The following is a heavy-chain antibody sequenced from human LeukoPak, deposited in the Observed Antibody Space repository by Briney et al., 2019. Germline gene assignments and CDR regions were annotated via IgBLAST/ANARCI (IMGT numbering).Heavy chain of an antibody. D-gene: IGHD6-19*01. CDR3: AREDSSGWSLYYYYYMDV. Sequence: ASVKVSCKASGYTFIDYYMHWVRQAPGQGLEWMGWINPNSGGTNYAQNFQGRVTMTRDTSISTAYMELSRLRSDDTAVYYCAREDSSGWSLYYYYYMDVWGKGTTVTVSS. CDR2: INPNSGGT. J-gene: IGHJ6*03. V-gene: IGHV1-2*02. CDR1: GYTFIDYY.